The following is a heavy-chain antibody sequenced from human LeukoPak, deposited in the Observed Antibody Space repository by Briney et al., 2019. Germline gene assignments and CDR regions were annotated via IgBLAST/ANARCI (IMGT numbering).Heavy chain of an antibody. CDR3: ARNKWELLYYYGMDV. J-gene: IGHJ6*02. D-gene: IGHD1-26*01. Sequence: GGSLRLSCAVSGFTFSSYGMHWVRQAPGEGLEWVAVIWYDGSKKYYADSVKGRFTMSRDNSKNTLYLQMNSLRAEDTAVYYCARNKWELLYYYGMDVWGQGTTVTVSS. CDR2: IWYDGSKK. V-gene: IGHV3-33*08. CDR1: GFTFSSYG.